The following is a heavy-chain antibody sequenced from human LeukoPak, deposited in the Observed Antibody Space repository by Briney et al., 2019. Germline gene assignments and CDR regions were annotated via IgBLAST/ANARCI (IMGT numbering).Heavy chain of an antibody. CDR1: GGTFSSYA. V-gene: IGHV1-69*04. J-gene: IGHJ5*02. CDR2: IIPILGIA. CDR3: ARVVLRWSGGSCEVESIPIDP. D-gene: IGHD2-15*01. Sequence: SVKVSCKASGGTFSSYAISWVRQAPGQGLEWMGRIIPILGIANYAQKFQGRVTITADKSTSTAYMELSSLRSEDTAVYYCARVVLRWSGGSCEVESIPIDPWGQGTLVTVSS.